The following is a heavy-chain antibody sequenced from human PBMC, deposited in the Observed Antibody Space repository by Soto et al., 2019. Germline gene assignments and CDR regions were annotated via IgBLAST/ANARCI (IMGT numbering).Heavy chain of an antibody. CDR1: AFTLSTYT. CDR2: ISFDGDTE. CDR3: ARVLGGVPGIFDT. Sequence: QVQVVESGGGVVQPGGSLRLSCAASAFTLSTYTMHWVRQAPGKGLEWVAVISFDGDTEYNAGSVKGRFTVSRDDSKNALYLLMNSLRPEDTGIYYCARVLGGVPGIFDTWDQGTLVTVSS. V-gene: IGHV3-30-3*01. D-gene: IGHD3-16*01. J-gene: IGHJ4*02.